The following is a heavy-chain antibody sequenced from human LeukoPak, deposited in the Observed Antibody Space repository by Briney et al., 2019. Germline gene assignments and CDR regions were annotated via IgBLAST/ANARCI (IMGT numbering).Heavy chain of an antibody. V-gene: IGHV3-33*06. Sequence: GGSLRLSCAASGFTFSSYGMHWVRQAPGNGLEWVAVIWYDGSNKEYADSVKGRFTISRDNSKNTLYLQMNSLRAEDTAVYYCAKGGDTYDFCSGHYTGRHYYYYMDVWGKGTTVTVSS. CDR2: IWYDGSNK. CDR1: GFTFSSYG. CDR3: AKGGDTYDFCSGHYTGRHYYYYMDV. J-gene: IGHJ6*03. D-gene: IGHD3-3*01.